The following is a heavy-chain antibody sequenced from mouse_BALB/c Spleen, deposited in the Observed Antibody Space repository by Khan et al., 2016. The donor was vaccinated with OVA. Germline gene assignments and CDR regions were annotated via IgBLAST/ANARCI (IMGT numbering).Heavy chain of an antibody. CDR3: ARYYGRSGWCAY. D-gene: IGHD1-1*01. CDR2: INPYNDGT. J-gene: IGHJ3*01. Sequence: VQLQQPGPELVKPGASVKMSCKASGYTFTSYIMHWVKQKPGQGLEWIGYINPYNDGTKYNEKFKGKATLTSDKSYSIAYMDLNSLTSEDAAVYYCARYYGRSGWCAYWGQGTLVTVSA. V-gene: IGHV1S136*01. CDR1: GYTFTSYI.